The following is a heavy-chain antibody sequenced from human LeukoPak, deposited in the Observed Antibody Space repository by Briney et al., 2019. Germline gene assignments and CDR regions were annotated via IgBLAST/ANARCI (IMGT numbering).Heavy chain of an antibody. Sequence: PSETLSLSCTVSGGSTGSDYWSWIRQPPGKGLEWIAYVYYSGVTSYNPSLKSRVAISIDTSKNQFSLKLSSVTAADTAVYYCASSRDGYKYWYFDLWGRGTLVTVSS. CDR3: ASSRDGYKYWYFDL. CDR2: VYYSGVT. J-gene: IGHJ2*01. D-gene: IGHD5-24*01. V-gene: IGHV4-59*08. CDR1: GGSTGSDY.